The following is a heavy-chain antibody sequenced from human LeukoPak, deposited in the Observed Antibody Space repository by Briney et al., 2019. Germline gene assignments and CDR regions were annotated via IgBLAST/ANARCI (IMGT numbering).Heavy chain of an antibody. D-gene: IGHD5-18*01. J-gene: IGHJ3*02. V-gene: IGHV3-11*04. Sequence: PGGSLRLSCSASGFTFSDYYMSWIRQAPGKGLEWVSYISSSGSTIYYADSVKGRFTISRDNAKNSLYLQMNSLRAEDTAVYYCARVQGYSYGPHHAFDIWGQGTMVTVSS. CDR1: GFTFSDYY. CDR3: ARVQGYSYGPHHAFDI. CDR2: ISSSGSTI.